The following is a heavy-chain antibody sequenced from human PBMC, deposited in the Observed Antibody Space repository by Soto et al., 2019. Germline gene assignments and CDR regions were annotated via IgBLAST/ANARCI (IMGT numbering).Heavy chain of an antibody. Sequence: EVQLVESGGGLVQPGRSLRLSCAASGFTFDDYAMHWVQQAPGKGLEWVSGISWNSGSIGYADSVKGRFTISRDNAKNSLYLQMNSLRAEDTALYYCARGTPVYQYYDFWSGSFLGSADYWGQGTLVTVSS. CDR1: GFTFDDYA. CDR3: ARGTPVYQYYDFWSGSFLGSADY. D-gene: IGHD3-3*01. V-gene: IGHV3-9*01. CDR2: ISWNSGSI. J-gene: IGHJ4*02.